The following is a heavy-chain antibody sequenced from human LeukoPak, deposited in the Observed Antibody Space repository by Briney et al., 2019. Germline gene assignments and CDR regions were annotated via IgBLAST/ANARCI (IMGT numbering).Heavy chain of an antibody. CDR2: IYSTGRT. J-gene: IGHJ6*03. CDR1: GFSVSSNY. V-gene: IGHV3-66*01. CDR3: ARVWYGSGSLYYYYYMDV. Sequence: GGSPRLSCTASGFSVSSNYMSWVRQAPGKGLEWVSVIYSTGRTYYADSVKGRFTISRDNSKKTLYLQMNSLRAEDTAVYYCARVWYGSGSLYYYYYMDVWGKGTTVTISS. D-gene: IGHD3-10*01.